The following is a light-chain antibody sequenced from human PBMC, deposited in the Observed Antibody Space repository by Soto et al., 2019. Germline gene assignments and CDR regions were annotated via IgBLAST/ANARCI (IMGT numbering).Light chain of an antibody. CDR2: KAS. Sequence: DIQMTQSPSTLSTSVGDRVTITCRASQSISSWLAWYQQKPGKAPKLLIYKASSLESGVPSRFSGSGSGTEITLTISSLQPDDFATYYCQHYNSYPWTFGQGTKVEIK. J-gene: IGKJ1*01. CDR1: QSISSW. V-gene: IGKV1-5*03. CDR3: QHYNSYPWT.